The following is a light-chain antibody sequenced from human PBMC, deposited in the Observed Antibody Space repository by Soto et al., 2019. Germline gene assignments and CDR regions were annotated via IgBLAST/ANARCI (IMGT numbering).Light chain of an antibody. CDR2: DAV. Sequence: AIQLTQSPSSLSASVGDRVTITCRARQGIRSDVAWYQQKPGKAPKLLIYDAVTLQNGVPSRFSGGGSGSAFTLTISSLQPDDFATYYCLQDYNYPRTFGHGTKVDI. J-gene: IGKJ1*01. V-gene: IGKV1-6*02. CDR3: LQDYNYPRT. CDR1: QGIRSD.